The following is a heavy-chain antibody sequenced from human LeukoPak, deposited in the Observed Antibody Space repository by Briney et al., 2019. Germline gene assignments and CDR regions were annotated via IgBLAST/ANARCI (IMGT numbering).Heavy chain of an antibody. CDR1: GYTFTDYY. V-gene: IGHV1-2*02. J-gene: IGHJ4*02. CDR2: IDPNSGGT. D-gene: IGHD5-12*01. Sequence: GASVKVSCKASGYTFTDYYIHWVRQAPGQGLEWMGWIDPNSGGTNFAQKFQGRVTMTTDTSITTAYMELTRLRSDDTAVYYCANWAATIRNFNYWGQGTLLTVSS. CDR3: ANWAATIRNFNY.